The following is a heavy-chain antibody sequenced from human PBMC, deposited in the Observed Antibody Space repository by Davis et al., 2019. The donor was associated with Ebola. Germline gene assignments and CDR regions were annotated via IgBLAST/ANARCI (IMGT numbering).Heavy chain of an antibody. Sequence: GESLKISCAASGFTFSSYWMHWVRQAPGKGLVWVSRIDSDGSSTSYADSVKGRFTISRGNAKNTLYLQMNSLRAEDTAVYYCAREVYGDYDGSVFDYWGQGTLVTVSS. J-gene: IGHJ4*02. CDR2: IDSDGSST. D-gene: IGHD4-17*01. CDR1: GFTFSSYW. V-gene: IGHV3-74*01. CDR3: AREVYGDYDGSVFDY.